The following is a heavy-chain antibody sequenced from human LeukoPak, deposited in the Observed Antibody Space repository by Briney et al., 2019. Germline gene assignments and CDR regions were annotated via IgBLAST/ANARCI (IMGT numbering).Heavy chain of an antibody. Sequence: PSETLSLTCSVSGASISPYYWVWIRQPPGKGLEWIGYVFYNGRTSYNPSLKSRVTISADTSKIQFSLKMNSVTAADTAVYSCASGNYYQDYWGQGTVVTVSS. CDR1: GASISPYY. D-gene: IGHD1-26*01. J-gene: IGHJ4*02. V-gene: IGHV4-59*08. CDR2: VFYNGRT. CDR3: ASGNYYQDY.